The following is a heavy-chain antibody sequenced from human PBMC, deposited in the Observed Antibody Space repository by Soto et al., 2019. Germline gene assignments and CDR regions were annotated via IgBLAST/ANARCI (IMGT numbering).Heavy chain of an antibody. CDR2: MNPNSGNT. D-gene: IGHD3-10*01. V-gene: IGHV1-8*01. J-gene: IGHJ6*03. CDR1: GYTFTSYD. CDR3: AAYGFGELLSDYYYMDV. Sequence: QVQLVQSGAEVKKPGASVKVSCKASGYTFTSYDINWVRQATGQGLGWMGWMNPNSGNTGYAQKFQGRVTMTRNTSISTAYMELSSLRSEDTAVYYCAAYGFGELLSDYYYMDVWGKGTTVTVSS.